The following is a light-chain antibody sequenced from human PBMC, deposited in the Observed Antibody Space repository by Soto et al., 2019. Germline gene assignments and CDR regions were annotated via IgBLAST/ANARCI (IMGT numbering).Light chain of an antibody. CDR3: MQALQTIT. J-gene: IGKJ5*01. V-gene: IGKV2-28*01. CDR1: QSLLHSNGYNY. CDR2: LGS. Sequence: DIVMTQSPLSLPVTPGEPASISCRSSQSLLHSNGYNYLDWYLQKPGQSPQLLIYLGSNRASGVPGRFSCSGSGTAFTLKISRVEGEDVGVYYCMQALQTITFGQGTRLEI.